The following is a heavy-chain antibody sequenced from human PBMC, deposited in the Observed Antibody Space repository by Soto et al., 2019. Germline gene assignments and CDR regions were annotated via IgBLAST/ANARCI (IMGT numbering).Heavy chain of an antibody. CDR1: GFTFSSYA. Sequence: QVQLVESGGGVVQPGRSLRLSCAASGFTFSSYAMHWVRQAPGKGLEWVAVISYDGSNKYYADSMKGRFTISRDNSKNTLYLQMNSLRAEDTAVYYCACYYDSSGYYYPFDYWGQGTLVTVSS. CDR3: ACYYDSSGYYYPFDY. D-gene: IGHD3-22*01. J-gene: IGHJ4*02. CDR2: ISYDGSNK. V-gene: IGHV3-30-3*01.